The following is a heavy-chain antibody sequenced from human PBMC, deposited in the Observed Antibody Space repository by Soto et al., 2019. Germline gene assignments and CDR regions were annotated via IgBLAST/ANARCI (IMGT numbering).Heavy chain of an antibody. CDR1: GSNAAANSAA. J-gene: IGHJ4*02. D-gene: IGHD3-16*01. Sequence: SQRIPITCAISGSNAAANSAAWNWIRQSPSRGLEWLGRTYYRSKWYNDYAVSVKSRITVTPDTSKNQFSLHLNSVTPEDTAVYYAARVFSYYVGSHNHHYYWGQRALDPGSS. CDR2: TYYRSKWYN. V-gene: IGHV6-1*01. CDR3: ARVFSYYVGSHNHHYY.